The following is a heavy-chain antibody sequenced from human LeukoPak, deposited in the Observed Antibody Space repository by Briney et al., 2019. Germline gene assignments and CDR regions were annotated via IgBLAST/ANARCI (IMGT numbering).Heavy chain of an antibody. CDR3: AKQSPYDFWSGYLFDY. CDR2: ISGSGGST. J-gene: IGHJ4*02. CDR1: GFTFSSYA. V-gene: IGHV3-23*01. Sequence: GRSLRLSCAASGFTFSSYAMSWVRQAPGKGLEWVSAISGSGGSTYYADSVKGRFTISRDNSKNTLYLQMNSLRAEDTAVYYCAKQSPYDFWSGYLFDYWGQGTLVTVSS. D-gene: IGHD3-3*01.